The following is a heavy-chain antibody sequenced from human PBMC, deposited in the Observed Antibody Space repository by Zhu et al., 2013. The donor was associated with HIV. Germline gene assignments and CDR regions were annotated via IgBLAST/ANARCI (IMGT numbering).Heavy chain of an antibody. CDR2: ISYDGSNK. CDR1: GFTFSSYS. J-gene: IGHJ3*02. D-gene: IGHD3-3*01. V-gene: IGHV3-30*18. CDR3: AKDLDITIFGVVIPDDAFDI. Sequence: VQLVESGGGLVQPGGSLRLSCAPSGFTFSSYSMNWVRQAPGKGLEWVAVISYDGSNKYYADSVKGRFTISRDNSKNTLYLQMNSLRAEDTAVYYCAKDLDITIFGVVIPDDAFDIWGQGTMVTVSS.